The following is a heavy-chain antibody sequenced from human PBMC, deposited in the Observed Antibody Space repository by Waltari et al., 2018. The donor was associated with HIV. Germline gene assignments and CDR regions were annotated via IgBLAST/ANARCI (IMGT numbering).Heavy chain of an antibody. D-gene: IGHD3-22*01. V-gene: IGHV3-53*01. Sequence: EVQLVESGGGLIQPGGSLRLSCAASGFTVSSTYMSWVRQAPGKGLEWVSVIYSGGSTYYADSVKGRFTISRDNSKNTLYLQMNSLRAEDTAVYYCARAYSYYYDSSGSNDAFDIWGQGTMVTVSS. J-gene: IGHJ3*02. CDR1: GFTVSSTY. CDR2: IYSGGST. CDR3: ARAYSYYYDSSGSNDAFDI.